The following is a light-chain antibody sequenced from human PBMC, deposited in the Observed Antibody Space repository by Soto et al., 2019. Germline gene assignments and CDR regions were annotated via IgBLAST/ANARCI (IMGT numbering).Light chain of an antibody. CDR1: QSVSSSY. J-gene: IGKJ5*01. Sequence: EIVLTQSPGTPSLSPGERATLSCRASQSVSSSYLAWYQQKPGQAPRLLIYAASTRATGIPDRFSGSGSGTDFTLTISRLEPEDFAVFYCQQYAVSPITFGQGTRLEIK. V-gene: IGKV3-20*01. CDR2: AAS. CDR3: QQYAVSPIT.